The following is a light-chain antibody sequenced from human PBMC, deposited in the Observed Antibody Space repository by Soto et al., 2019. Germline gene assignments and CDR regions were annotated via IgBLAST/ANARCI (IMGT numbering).Light chain of an antibody. J-gene: IGLJ2*01. V-gene: IGLV2-14*01. CDR3: SSYTSSNTPVV. Sequence: QSALTQPASVSGSPGQSITISCTGTSSDVGDYNYVSWYQQYPGKAPKLMIFEVSNRPSGVSTRFSGSKSGNTASLTISGLQAEDEADYYCSSYTSSNTPVVFGGGTKVTVL. CDR1: SSDVGDYNY. CDR2: EVS.